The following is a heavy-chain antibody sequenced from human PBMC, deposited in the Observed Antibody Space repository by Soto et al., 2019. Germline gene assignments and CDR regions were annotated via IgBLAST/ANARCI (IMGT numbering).Heavy chain of an antibody. J-gene: IGHJ4*02. V-gene: IGHV1-18*01. CDR2: ISAYNGNT. CDR3: ARDFRSGYYDNYFDY. CDR1: GYTFTSYG. D-gene: IGHD3-22*01. Sequence: GASVKVSCKASGYTFTSYGISWVRQAPGQGLEWMGWISAYNGNTNYAQKLQGRVTMTTDTSTSTAYMELRSLRSDDTAVYYCARDFRSGYYDNYFDYWGQGTLVTVSS.